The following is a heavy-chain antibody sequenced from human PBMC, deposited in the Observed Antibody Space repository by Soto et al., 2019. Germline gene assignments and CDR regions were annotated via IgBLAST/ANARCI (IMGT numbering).Heavy chain of an antibody. CDR2: INHSGTT. Sequence: SETLSLTCAVYGGSFSGYYWNWIRQPPGKGLEWIGEINHSGTTDYNPSLKSRVTISVDTSKNQFSLKLSSVTAADRAVYYCARGLGGYCSSPGCHHWGQGSLVTVSS. CDR1: GGSFSGYY. V-gene: IGHV4-34*01. CDR3: ARGLGGYCSSPGCHH. D-gene: IGHD2-2*01. J-gene: IGHJ5*02.